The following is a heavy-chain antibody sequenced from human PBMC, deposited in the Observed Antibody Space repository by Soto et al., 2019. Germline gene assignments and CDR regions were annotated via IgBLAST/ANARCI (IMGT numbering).Heavy chain of an antibody. D-gene: IGHD6-19*01. J-gene: IGHJ4*02. CDR1: GFTFDDYA. V-gene: IGHV3-9*01. Sequence: EVQLVESGGGLVQPGRSLRLSCAASGFTFDDYAMHWVRQAPGKGLEWGSGISWNSGSIGYSDSVKGRFTISRDNAKNSLYLQMNGLRAEDTALYYCAKDRGLVLSFYFDYWGQGTLVTVSS. CDR2: ISWNSGSI. CDR3: AKDRGLVLSFYFDY.